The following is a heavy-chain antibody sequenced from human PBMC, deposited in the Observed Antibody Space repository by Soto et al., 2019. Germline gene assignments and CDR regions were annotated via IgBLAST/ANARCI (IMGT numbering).Heavy chain of an antibody. J-gene: IGHJ4*02. CDR2: INPNSGGT. Sequence: ASVKVSCKASGYTSTGYYMHWVRQAPVQVLEWMVCINPNSGGTNYAQKFQGRVTMTRDTSISTAYMELSRLRPGDTAVYYCAIGGWLVVTPTAADYWGKGTRLTVSS. D-gene: IGHD6-19*01. V-gene: IGHV1-2*02. CDR1: GYTSTGYY. CDR3: AIGGWLVVTPTAADY.